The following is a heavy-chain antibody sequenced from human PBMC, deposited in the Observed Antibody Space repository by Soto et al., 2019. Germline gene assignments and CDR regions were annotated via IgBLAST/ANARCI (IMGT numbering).Heavy chain of an antibody. D-gene: IGHD2-15*01. CDR1: GYTFTSYY. CDR2: INPSGGST. V-gene: IGHV1-46*03. J-gene: IGHJ5*02. Sequence: QVQLVQSGAEVKKPGASVKVSCKPSGYTFTSYYMHWVRQAPGQGLEWMGIINPSGGSTSYAQKFQGSVTLTSTTSTSTVYMALSSLRSEDTAVYYCARSAGGSPWFDPLGQGSLVTVSS. CDR3: ARSAGGSPWFDP.